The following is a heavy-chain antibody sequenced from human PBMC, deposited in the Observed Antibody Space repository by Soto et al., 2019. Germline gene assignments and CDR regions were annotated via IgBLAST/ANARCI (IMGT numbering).Heavy chain of an antibody. V-gene: IGHV3-33*01. CDR3: ARDVDYGMDV. Sequence: QVQLVESGGGVVQPGRSLRLSCAASGFTFSSYGMHWVRQAPGKGLEWVAVIWYDGSNKYYADSVKGRFTISRDNSKNTLYLQVNSLRAEDTAVYYCARDVDYGMDVWGQGTTVTVSS. CDR1: GFTFSSYG. J-gene: IGHJ6*02. CDR2: IWYDGSNK.